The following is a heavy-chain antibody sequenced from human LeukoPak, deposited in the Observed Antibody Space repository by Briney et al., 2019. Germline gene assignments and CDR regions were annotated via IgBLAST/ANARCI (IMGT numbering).Heavy chain of an antibody. CDR2: INPNSGDT. Sequence: ASVKVSCKASGYTFTGYYMHWVRQAPGQGLEWMGWINPNSGDTDYAQKFQGRVTMTRDTSISTAYMELSRLRSDDTAVYYCARAVVVVPAGLAPCGQGTLVTVSS. CDR3: ARAVVVVPAGLAP. V-gene: IGHV1-2*02. J-gene: IGHJ5*02. D-gene: IGHD2-2*01. CDR1: GYTFTGYY.